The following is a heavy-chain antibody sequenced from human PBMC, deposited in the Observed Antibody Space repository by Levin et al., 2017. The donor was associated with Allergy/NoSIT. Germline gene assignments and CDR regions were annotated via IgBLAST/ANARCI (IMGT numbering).Heavy chain of an antibody. CDR1: GYMFISYG. J-gene: IGHJ4*02. Sequence: ASVKVSCKASGYMFISYGLNWVRQAPGQGPEWMGGISVYSGKTNYAEKFQGRVTMTRDTSITTLYMDLGALRFDDTGVYYCAACGGACFSPRYWGQGTLVTVSS. CDR3: AACGGACFSPRY. CDR2: ISVYSGKT. D-gene: IGHD2-21*02. V-gene: IGHV1-18*01.